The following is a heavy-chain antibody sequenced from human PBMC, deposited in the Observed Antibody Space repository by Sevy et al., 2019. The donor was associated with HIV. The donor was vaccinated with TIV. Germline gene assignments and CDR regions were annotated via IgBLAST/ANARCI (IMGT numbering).Heavy chain of an antibody. CDR1: GFTFSGSA. D-gene: IGHD3-3*01. J-gene: IGHJ6*02. Sequence: GGSLRLSCSASGFTFSGSALHWVRQAPGKGLEYVSVISSSGSSAYYAESVRGRFTISRDNSKNTLYLQMRSLRAEDTAVYDCVKDSIFYDSSSGYRPFYYYGMDVWGQGTSVTVSS. CDR2: ISSSGSSA. CDR3: VKDSIFYDSSSGYRPFYYYGMDV. V-gene: IGHV3-64D*09.